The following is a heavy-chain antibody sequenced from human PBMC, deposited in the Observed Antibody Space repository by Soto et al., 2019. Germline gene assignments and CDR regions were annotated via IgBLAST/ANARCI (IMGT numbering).Heavy chain of an antibody. CDR1: GFTFSSYA. CDR3: AKDGHLGGDGGQIERTSNAFDI. V-gene: IGHV3-23*01. J-gene: IGHJ3*02. CDR2: ISGSGGST. Sequence: EVQLLESGGGLVQPGGSLRLPCAASGFTFSSYAMSWVRQAPGKGLEWVSAISGSGGSTYYADSVKGRFTISRDNSKNTLYLQMNSLRAEDTAVYYCAKDGHLGGDGGQIERTSNAFDIWGQGTMVTVSS. D-gene: IGHD1-1*01.